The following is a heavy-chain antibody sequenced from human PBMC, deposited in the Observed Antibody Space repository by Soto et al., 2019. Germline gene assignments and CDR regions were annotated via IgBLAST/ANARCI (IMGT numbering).Heavy chain of an antibody. Sequence: SETLSLTCAVSGGSISSGGYSWSWIRQPPGKGLEYIGYIYHSGSTYYNPSLKILVTISVDRSKNQFSLKLSFVTAADTAVYYCARVRSGWGIDYWGQGTLSPSPQ. D-gene: IGHD6-19*01. CDR1: GGSISSGGYS. CDR2: IYHSGST. J-gene: IGHJ4*02. CDR3: ARVRSGWGIDY. V-gene: IGHV4-30-2*01.